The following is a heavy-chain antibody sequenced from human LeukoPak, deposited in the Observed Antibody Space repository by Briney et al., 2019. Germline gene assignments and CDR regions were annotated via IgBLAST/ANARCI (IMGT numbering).Heavy chain of an antibody. V-gene: IGHV3-74*01. J-gene: IGHJ4*02. CDR3: ATAVVVPAVTLLDY. Sequence: GGSLRLSCAASGFTFSSYWMHWVRHAPGKGVVWVSRINSDGSSTSYADSVKGRFTISRDNAKNTLYLQMNSLIAEDTAVYYCATAVVVPAVTLLDYWGQGTLVTVSS. CDR2: INSDGSST. CDR1: GFTFSSYW. D-gene: IGHD2-2*01.